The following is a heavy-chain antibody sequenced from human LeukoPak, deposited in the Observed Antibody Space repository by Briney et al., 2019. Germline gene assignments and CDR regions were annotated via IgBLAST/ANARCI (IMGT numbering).Heavy chain of an antibody. D-gene: IGHD6-13*01. J-gene: IGHJ4*02. CDR1: GYTFTSYG. Sequence: ASVRVSCKASGYTFTSYGISWVRQAPGQGLEWMGWISAYNGNTNYAQKLQGRVTMTTDTSTGTAYMELRSLRSDDTAVYYCARKYSSSWTFDYWGQGTLVTVSS. CDR2: ISAYNGNT. V-gene: IGHV1-18*04. CDR3: ARKYSSSWTFDY.